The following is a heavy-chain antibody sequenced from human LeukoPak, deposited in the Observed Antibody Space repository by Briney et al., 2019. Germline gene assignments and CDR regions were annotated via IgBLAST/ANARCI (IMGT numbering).Heavy chain of an antibody. V-gene: IGHV4-59*08. J-gene: IGHJ4*02. Sequence: SETLSLTCTVSGGSISSYYWSWIRQPPGKGLEWIGYIYYSGSTNYNPSLKSRVTISVDTSKNQFSLKLSSVTAADTAVYYCARHPQPTYDYDSSGYFDYWGQGTLVTVSS. CDR3: ARHPQPTYDYDSSGYFDY. D-gene: IGHD3-22*01. CDR2: IYYSGST. CDR1: GGSISSYY.